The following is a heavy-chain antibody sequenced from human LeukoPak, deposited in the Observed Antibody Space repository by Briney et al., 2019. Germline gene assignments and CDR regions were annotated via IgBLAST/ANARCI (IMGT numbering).Heavy chain of an antibody. CDR1: GFTFSDYY. J-gene: IGHJ3*02. D-gene: IGHD3-22*01. V-gene: IGHV3-11*01. Sequence: GGSLRLSCAASGFTFSDYYMSWIRQAPGKGLERVSYISSSGSTIYYADSVKGRFTISRDNAKNSLYLQMNSLRAEDTAVYYCARDHYYDSSGYEEAFDIWGQGTMVTVSS. CDR3: ARDHYYDSSGYEEAFDI. CDR2: ISSSGSTI.